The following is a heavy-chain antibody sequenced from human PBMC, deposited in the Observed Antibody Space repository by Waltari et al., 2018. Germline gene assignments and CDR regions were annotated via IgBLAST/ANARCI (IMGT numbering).Heavy chain of an antibody. CDR1: GGSFSGYF. CDR3: AVSYSNYIKRIFSATWP. V-gene: IGHV4-34*02. Sequence: QVQLQPWGAGLLKPSETLSLTCAVDGGSFSGYFWSWIRQPPGKGLEWIGEINHSGSTNYNPSLKSRVTISVDTSHRQLSLKLSSVTAADTAVYYCAVSYSNYIKRIFSATWPWGQGTLVTVST. CDR2: INHSGST. D-gene: IGHD4-4*01. J-gene: IGHJ4*02.